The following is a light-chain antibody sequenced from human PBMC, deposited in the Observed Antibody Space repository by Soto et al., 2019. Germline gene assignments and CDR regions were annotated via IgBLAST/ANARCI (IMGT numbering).Light chain of an antibody. Sequence: QSALTQPASVSGSPGQSITISCTGTSSDVGSYDLVSWYQQHPGTAPKLILYEVTKRPSGVSNRFSGSKSGNTASLTISGLQTEDDSHYYCCSYANGNTLLFGGGTKVTVL. CDR3: CSYANGNTLL. CDR1: SSDVGSYDL. CDR2: EVT. V-gene: IGLV2-23*02. J-gene: IGLJ2*01.